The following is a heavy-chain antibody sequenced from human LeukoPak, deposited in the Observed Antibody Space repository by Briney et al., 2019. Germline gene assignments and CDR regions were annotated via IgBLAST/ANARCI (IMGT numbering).Heavy chain of an antibody. D-gene: IGHD6-13*01. Sequence: GGSLRLSCAASGFTFSSYAMTWDRQAPGKGLEWVSAISGSGASTYYADSVKGRFTISRDNSKNTLYLQMNSLRAEDTAVFYCAKEIAAAGTDYFDYWGQGTLVTVSS. CDR2: ISGSGAST. CDR1: GFTFSSYA. J-gene: IGHJ4*02. CDR3: AKEIAAAGTDYFDY. V-gene: IGHV3-23*01.